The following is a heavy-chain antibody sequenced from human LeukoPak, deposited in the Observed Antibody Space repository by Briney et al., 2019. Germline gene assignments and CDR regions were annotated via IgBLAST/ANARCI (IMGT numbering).Heavy chain of an antibody. Sequence: GASVKVSCKASGGTFSSYAISWVRQAPGQGLEWMGWINPNSGGTNYAQKFQGWVTMTRDTSISTAYMELSRLRSDDTAVYYCARDHCSGGSCYSYYYWGQGTLVTVSS. D-gene: IGHD2-15*01. V-gene: IGHV1-2*04. J-gene: IGHJ4*02. CDR2: INPNSGGT. CDR1: GGTFSSYA. CDR3: ARDHCSGGSCYSYYY.